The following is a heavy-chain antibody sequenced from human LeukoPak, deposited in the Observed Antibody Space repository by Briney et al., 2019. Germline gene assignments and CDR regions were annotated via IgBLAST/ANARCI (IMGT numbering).Heavy chain of an antibody. CDR1: GDSVSSNSAA. Sequence: SQTLSLTCAISGDSVSSNSAAWNWIRQPPSRGLEWLGRTYYRSKWYSDYAVSVKSRITINPDTSKNQFSLQLSSVTPEDTAVYYCAKGPGYRALDIWGQGTAVIVSS. J-gene: IGHJ3*02. D-gene: IGHD2-15*01. CDR3: AKGPGYRALDI. CDR2: TYYRSKWYS. V-gene: IGHV6-1*01.